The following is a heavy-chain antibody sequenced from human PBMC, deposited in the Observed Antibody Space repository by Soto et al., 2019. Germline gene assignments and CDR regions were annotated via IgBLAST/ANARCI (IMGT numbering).Heavy chain of an antibody. V-gene: IGHV3-23*01. J-gene: IGHJ6*02. D-gene: IGHD3-10*01. CDR2: LDGAGGST. CDR3: AAPRDEYGSGVSWFTYGMDI. CDR1: GFTFSDFA. Sequence: GGSLRLSCLASGFTFSDFAMTWVRHVPGRGLEWVASLDGAGGSTYYAESVRGRFSISRNNSQNTLFLQMKRLTVDDTAIYYCAAPRDEYGSGVSWFTYGMDIWGQGTTVTVSS.